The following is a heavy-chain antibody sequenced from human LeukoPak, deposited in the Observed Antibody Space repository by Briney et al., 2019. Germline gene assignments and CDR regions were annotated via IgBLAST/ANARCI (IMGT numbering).Heavy chain of an antibody. D-gene: IGHD5-18*01. CDR1: GGSISSGGYY. Sequence: SETLSLTCTVSGGSISSGGYYWSWIRQHPWKGLEWIGYIYYSGSTYYNPSLKSRVTISVDTSKNQFSLKLSSVTAADTAVYYCARGAVDTTWFDPWGQGTLVTVSS. V-gene: IGHV4-31*03. J-gene: IGHJ5*02. CDR3: ARGAVDTTWFDP. CDR2: IYYSGST.